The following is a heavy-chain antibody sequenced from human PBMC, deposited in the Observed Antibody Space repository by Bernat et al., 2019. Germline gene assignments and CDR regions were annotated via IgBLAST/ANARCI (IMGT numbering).Heavy chain of an antibody. D-gene: IGHD1-26*01. CDR2: IIPIFGTA. J-gene: IGHJ3*02. CDR1: GGTFSSYA. CDR3: ARDSRTRGGSYYKPGDAFDI. Sequence: QVQLVQSGAEVKKPGSSVKVSCKASGGTFSSYAISWVRQAPGQGLEWMGGIIPIFGTANYAQKFQGRVTITADKSTSTAYMELSSLRSEDTAVYYCARDSRTRGGSYYKPGDAFDIWGQGTMVTVSS. V-gene: IGHV1-69*06.